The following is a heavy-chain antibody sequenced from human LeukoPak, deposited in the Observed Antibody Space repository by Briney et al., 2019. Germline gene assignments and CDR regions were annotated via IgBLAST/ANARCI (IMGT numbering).Heavy chain of an antibody. CDR3: ARRITMVRGVSYWFDP. Sequence: GESLKISCKGSGYSFTSYWIGWVRQMPGKGLEWMGIIYPGDSATRYSPSFQGQVTISADTSISTAYLQWSSLKASDTAMYYCARRITMVRGVSYWFDPWGQGTLVTVSS. J-gene: IGHJ5*02. CDR1: GYSFTSYW. CDR2: IYPGDSAT. V-gene: IGHV5-51*01. D-gene: IGHD3-10*01.